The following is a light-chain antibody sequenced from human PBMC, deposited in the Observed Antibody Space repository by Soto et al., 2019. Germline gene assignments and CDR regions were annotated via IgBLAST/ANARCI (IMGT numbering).Light chain of an antibody. CDR1: KLGDKY. CDR2: QDS. CDR3: QAWDGV. Sequence: SYELTQPPSVSVSPGQTASITCSGDKLGDKYACWYQQKPGQSPVLVIYQDSKRPSGIPERFSCSNSGNTATLTIIGTQAMDEADYYCQAWDGVFGGGTKLTVL. J-gene: IGLJ2*01. V-gene: IGLV3-1*01.